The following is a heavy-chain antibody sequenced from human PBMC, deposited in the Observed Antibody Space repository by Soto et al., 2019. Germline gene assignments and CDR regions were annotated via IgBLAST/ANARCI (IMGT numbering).Heavy chain of an antibody. CDR1: GFPLISYS. Sequence: GGAPKISCAPPGFPLISYSLSLGPPAPGKGLEWVSAISGSGGSTYYADSVKGRFTISRDNSKNTLSLQMNSLRAEDTAVYYCANGAGYYYDSSGYHGDYWGQGTLVTVSS. CDR3: ANGAGYYYDSSGYHGDY. J-gene: IGHJ4*02. CDR2: ISGSGGST. D-gene: IGHD3-22*01. V-gene: IGHV3-23*01.